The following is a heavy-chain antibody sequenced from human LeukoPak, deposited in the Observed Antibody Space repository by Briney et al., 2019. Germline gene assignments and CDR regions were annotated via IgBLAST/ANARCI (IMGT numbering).Heavy chain of an antibody. J-gene: IGHJ3*02. D-gene: IGHD3-10*01. CDR2: ISWNSGSI. CDR1: GFTFDDYA. V-gene: IGHV3-9*01. CDR3: VKEGAFGGAFDN. Sequence: LAGGSLRLSCAASGFTFDDYAMHWVRQAPGKGLEWVSGISWNSGSIGYTDSVKGRFTISRDNAKNSLYLQMKSLRAEDTALYYCVKEGAFGGAFDNWGQGTMVTVSS.